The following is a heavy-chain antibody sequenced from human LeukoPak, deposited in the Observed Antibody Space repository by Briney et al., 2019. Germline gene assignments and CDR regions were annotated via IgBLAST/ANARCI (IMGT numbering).Heavy chain of an antibody. CDR2: IHPEGNQK. CDR1: GFTFRNFW. CDR3: ARGDAFSGDH. V-gene: IGHV3-7*04. J-gene: IGHJ4*02. Sequence: GGSLRLSCAASGFTFRNFWMSWVRQAPGRGLEWVANIHPEGNQKYHVESVKGRFTISRDNAKSSLFLQMNGLRAEDTAVYYCARGDAFSGDHWGQGTLVTVSS.